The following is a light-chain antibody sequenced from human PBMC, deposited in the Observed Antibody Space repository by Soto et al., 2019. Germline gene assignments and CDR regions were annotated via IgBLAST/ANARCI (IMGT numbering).Light chain of an antibody. V-gene: IGLV1-40*01. CDR3: QSYDSSLNYV. Sequence: QPVLTQPPSVSGAPGQRVTISCTGRSSNIGAGYDVHWYQQLPGTAPKLLIYGNSNRPSGVPDRFSGSKSGTSASLAITGLQAEDEADYYCQSYDSSLNYVFGTGTKLTVL. CDR1: SSNIGAGYD. J-gene: IGLJ1*01. CDR2: GNS.